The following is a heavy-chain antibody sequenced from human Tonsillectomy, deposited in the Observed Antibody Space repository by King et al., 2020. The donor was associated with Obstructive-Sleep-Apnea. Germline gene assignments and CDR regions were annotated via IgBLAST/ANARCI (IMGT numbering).Heavy chain of an antibody. Sequence: VQLVESGAEVKKPGASVKVSCKPSGYTFTGYYMHWVRQAPGQGLEWMGWIDPYSGDTNYAQKFQGRVTMTRDTSISTAYMELSRLRSDDTAVYYCARNSGYDYYFDYWGQGTLVTVAS. CDR2: IDPYSGDT. J-gene: IGHJ4*02. D-gene: IGHD5-12*01. CDR1: GYTFTGYY. CDR3: ARNSGYDYYFDY. V-gene: IGHV1-2*02.